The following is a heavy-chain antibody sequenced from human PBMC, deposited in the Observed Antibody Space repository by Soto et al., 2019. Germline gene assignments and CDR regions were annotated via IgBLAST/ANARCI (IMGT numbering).Heavy chain of an antibody. J-gene: IGHJ4*02. V-gene: IGHV3-23*01. Sequence: XGSLRLSCAASGFTFSSYAMGWVRQGPGKGLEWVAVVSIGGSTHYADSVRGRFTISRDNSKNTLSLQMNSLTAEDTAVYFCAKRRGAGGQFDYWGQGALVTVSS. CDR2: VSIGGST. CDR3: AKRRGAGGQFDY. CDR1: GFTFSSYA. D-gene: IGHD2-15*01.